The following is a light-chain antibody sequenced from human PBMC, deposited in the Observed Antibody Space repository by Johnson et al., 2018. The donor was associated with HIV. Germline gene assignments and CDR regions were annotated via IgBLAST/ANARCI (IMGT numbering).Light chain of an antibody. J-gene: IGLJ1*01. CDR1: YSDIGNNF. CDR3: ATWVGSLTIGGV. CDR2: KND. Sequence: QSVLTQPPSVSAAPGQKVTISCSGSYSDIGNNFVSWYQQLQGAAPKLLIYKNDHRPPGIPDRFSGPKSGTSAPLRITAPQPGDEADYYCATWVGSLTIGGVFGTGTKVTVL. V-gene: IGLV1-51*02.